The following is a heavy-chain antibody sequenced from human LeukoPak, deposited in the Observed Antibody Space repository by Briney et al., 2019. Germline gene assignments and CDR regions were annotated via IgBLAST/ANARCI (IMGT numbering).Heavy chain of an antibody. CDR1: GFTFSSYS. CDR2: ISSSSSTI. D-gene: IGHD6-19*01. V-gene: IGHV3-48*01. J-gene: IGHJ3*02. Sequence: PGGSLRLPCAASGFTFSSYSMNWVRQAPGKGLEWVSYISSSSSTIYYADSVKGRFTISRDNAKNSLYLQMNSLRAEDTALYSCARGYYSGRGAFDIWGQGTMVTVSS. CDR3: ARGYYSGRGAFDI.